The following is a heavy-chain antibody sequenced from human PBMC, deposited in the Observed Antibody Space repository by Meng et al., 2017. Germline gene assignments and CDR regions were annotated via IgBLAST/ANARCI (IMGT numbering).Heavy chain of an antibody. D-gene: IGHD2-2*01. V-gene: IGHV3-7*01. CDR1: GFTFSSYW. CDR3: ARDANLYCSSTSCYAGDY. CDR2: IKQDGSEK. J-gene: IGHJ4*02. Sequence: GESLKISCAASGFTFSSYWMSWVRQAPGKELEWVANIKQDGSEKYYVDSVKGRFTISRDNAKNSLYLQMNSLRAEDTAVYYCARDANLYCSSTSCYAGDYWGQGTLVTVSS.